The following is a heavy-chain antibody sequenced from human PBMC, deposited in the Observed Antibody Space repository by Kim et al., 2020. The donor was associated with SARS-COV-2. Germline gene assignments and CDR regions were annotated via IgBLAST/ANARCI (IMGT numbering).Heavy chain of an antibody. Sequence: AVSVKSRITINPDTSKNQFSLQLNSVTPEDTAVYYCASWMADSGISERDYWGQGTLVTVSS. CDR3: ASWMADSGISERDY. V-gene: IGHV6-1*01. D-gene: IGHD6-19*01. J-gene: IGHJ4*02.